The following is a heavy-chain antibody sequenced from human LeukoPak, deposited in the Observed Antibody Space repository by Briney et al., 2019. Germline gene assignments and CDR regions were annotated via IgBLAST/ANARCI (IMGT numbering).Heavy chain of an antibody. Sequence: PGGSLRLSCAASGFTFSSYAMNWVRQAPGKGLEWVALISYDGSNKYYADSVKGRFTVSRDNSKNTVYLQMNSLRAEDTAVYYCARVDTAMAYAFDIWGQGTMVTVSS. CDR1: GFTFSSYA. CDR3: ARVDTAMAYAFDI. CDR2: ISYDGSNK. J-gene: IGHJ3*02. V-gene: IGHV3-30*04. D-gene: IGHD5-18*01.